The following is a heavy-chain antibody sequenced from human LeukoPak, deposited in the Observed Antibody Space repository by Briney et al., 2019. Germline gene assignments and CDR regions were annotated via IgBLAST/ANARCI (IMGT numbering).Heavy chain of an antibody. CDR1: GFTFSTYA. CDR3: AKEYRGGWPFDY. Sequence: PGGSLRLSCAASGFTFSTYAMSWVRQAPGKGLEWVSGISGSGGTTYYAGSVKGRFTIFRDNSNNMLYLQMNSLRAEDTAVYYCAKEYRGGWPFDYWGQGTLVTVSS. V-gene: IGHV3-23*01. D-gene: IGHD6-19*01. J-gene: IGHJ4*02. CDR2: ISGSGGTT.